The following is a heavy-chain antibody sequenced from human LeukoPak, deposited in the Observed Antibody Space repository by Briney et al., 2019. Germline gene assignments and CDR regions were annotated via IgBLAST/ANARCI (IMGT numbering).Heavy chain of an antibody. CDR1: GGSISSSSYY. CDR3: ARGGYSYGLDY. V-gene: IGHV4-39*07. J-gene: IGHJ4*02. CDR2: INHSGST. D-gene: IGHD5-18*01. Sequence: SETLSLTCTVSGGSISSSSYYWGWIRQPPGKGLEWIGEINHSGSTNYNPSLKSRVTISVDTSKNQFSLKVSSVTAADTAVYYCARGGYSYGLDYWGQGTLVTVSS.